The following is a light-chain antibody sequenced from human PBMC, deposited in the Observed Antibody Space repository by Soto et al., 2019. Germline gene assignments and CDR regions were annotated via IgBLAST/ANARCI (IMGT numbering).Light chain of an antibody. CDR1: SSNVGGNP. CDR3: ASWDDSLNGPG. Sequence: SALTQPPSASGTPGQRVTISCSGSSSNVGGNPVNWYQHVPTTAPKLLIYTNTQRPSGVPDRFSGSKSGTSASLAISGLQSEDEADYYCASWDDSLNGPGFGTGTKVTVL. J-gene: IGLJ1*01. V-gene: IGLV1-44*01. CDR2: TNT.